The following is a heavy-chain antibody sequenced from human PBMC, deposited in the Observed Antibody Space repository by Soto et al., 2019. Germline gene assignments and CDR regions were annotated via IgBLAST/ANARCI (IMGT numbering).Heavy chain of an antibody. J-gene: IGHJ4*02. CDR1: GFTFSAYA. CDR2: LVGSGDPI. CDR3: AKNYYFDY. Sequence: GGSLRLSCAASGFTFSAYAMSWVRQAPGKGLEWVSGLVGSGDPIFYAASVRGRFTVSRDNSKNTLSLQMNSLRAEDTAVYYCAKNYYFDYWGQGTLVTVSS. V-gene: IGHV3-23*01.